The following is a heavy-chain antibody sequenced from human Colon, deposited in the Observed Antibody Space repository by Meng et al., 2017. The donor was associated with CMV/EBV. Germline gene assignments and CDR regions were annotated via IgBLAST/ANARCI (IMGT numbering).Heavy chain of an antibody. V-gene: IGHV4-61*08. CDR2: IYYTGTT. J-gene: IGHJ4*02. D-gene: IGHD1-26*01. Sequence: SETLSLTCSVSGDSISRGGYYWSWIRQPPGKGLEWIGFIYYTGTTKSNPSLSSRVTMSVDTSKNQFSLRLNSVTAADTAIYYCAKVGLRASTEIYYFDFWGQGALVTVSS. CDR3: AKVGLRASTEIYYFDF. CDR1: GDSISRGGYY.